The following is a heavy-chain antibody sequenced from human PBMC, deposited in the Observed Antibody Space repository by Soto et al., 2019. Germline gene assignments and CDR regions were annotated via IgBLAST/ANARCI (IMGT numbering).Heavy chain of an antibody. V-gene: IGHV2-5*02. CDR1: GLSLSTSGVG. Sequence: SGPTLVNPAQTLALTCTFSGLSLSTSGVGVGWIRQPPGKALEWLGIIYWDDDKRYSPSLKSRLTITKDTSKNQVVLTMTNMDPVDTATYYCAHSPKTYYYYGMDVWGQGTTVTVSS. CDR3: AHSPKTYYYYGMDV. J-gene: IGHJ6*02. CDR2: IYWDDDK.